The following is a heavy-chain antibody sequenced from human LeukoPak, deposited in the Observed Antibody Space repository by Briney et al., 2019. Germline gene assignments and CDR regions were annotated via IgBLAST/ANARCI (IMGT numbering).Heavy chain of an antibody. CDR1: GYSMSSSYY. Sequence: KPSETLSLTCAVSGYSMSSSYYWGWIRQPPGQGLEWIGTMYHSGTTFYNSSLQTRVTISLDTSRNRFSLNLTSATAADTAIYYCAAFFGVIDDPLDYWGHGTLVTVSA. J-gene: IGHJ4*01. D-gene: IGHD3-3*01. CDR2: MYHSGTT. V-gene: IGHV4-38-2*01. CDR3: AAFFGVIDDPLDY.